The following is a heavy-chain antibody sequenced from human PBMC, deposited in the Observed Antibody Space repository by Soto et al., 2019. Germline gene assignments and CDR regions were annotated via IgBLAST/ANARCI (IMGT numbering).Heavy chain of an antibody. D-gene: IGHD6-13*01. J-gene: IGHJ4*02. Sequence: SETLSLTCSVSGGSISSSYWSWIRQPPGKGLEWIGYIYDSGSTYYNSSLKSRVTMSVDTSKNQFSLKLSSVTAADTAVYYCARQLTYWGQGTPVTVSS. CDR3: ARQLTY. V-gene: IGHV4-59*08. CDR1: GGSISSSY. CDR2: IYDSGST.